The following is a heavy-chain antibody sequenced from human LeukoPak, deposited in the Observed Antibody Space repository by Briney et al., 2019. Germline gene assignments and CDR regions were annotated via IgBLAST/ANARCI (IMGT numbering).Heavy chain of an antibody. V-gene: IGHV4-39*07. CDR1: GGSISSRSYC. CDR2: ISYSGTT. J-gene: IGHJ4*02. Sequence: SETLSLTCTVSGGSISSRSYCWGWIRQPPGKGLEWIGSISYSGTTYYNPSLKSRVTISVDTSKNQFSLKLSSVTAADTAVYYCARGRTILGYWGQGTLVTVSS. CDR3: ARGRTILGY.